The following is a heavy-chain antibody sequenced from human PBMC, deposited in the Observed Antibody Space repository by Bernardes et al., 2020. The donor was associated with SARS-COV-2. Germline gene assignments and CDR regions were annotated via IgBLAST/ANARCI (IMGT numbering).Heavy chain of an antibody. CDR2: IYYSGST. V-gene: IGHV4-39*01. J-gene: IGHJ3*02. Sequence: ENLALTCTVSGGSISSRSYYWGWIRQPPGKGLEWIGSIYYSGSTYYNPSLKSRVTISVDTSKNQFSLKLSSVTAADTAVYYCARLQGDIVLMVYAEGAFDIWGQGTMVTVSS. D-gene: IGHD2-8*01. CDR3: ARLQGDIVLMVYAEGAFDI. CDR1: GGSISSRSYY.